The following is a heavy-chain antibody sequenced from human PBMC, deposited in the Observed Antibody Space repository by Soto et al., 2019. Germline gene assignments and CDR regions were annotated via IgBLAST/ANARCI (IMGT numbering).Heavy chain of an antibody. V-gene: IGHV4-34*01. D-gene: IGHD5-18*01. CDR1: GGSFSGYY. J-gene: IGHJ3*02. Sequence: SETLSLTCAVYGGSFSGYYWSWIRQPPGKGLEWIGEINHSGSTNYNPSLKSRVTISVDTSKNQFSLKLSSVTAADTAVYYCERVRDGYSRGAFDIWGQGTMVTVSS. CDR3: ERVRDGYSRGAFDI. CDR2: INHSGST.